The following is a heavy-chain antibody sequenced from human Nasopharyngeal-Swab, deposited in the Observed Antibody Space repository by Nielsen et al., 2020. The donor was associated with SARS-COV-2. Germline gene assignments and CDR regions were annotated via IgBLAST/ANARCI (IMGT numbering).Heavy chain of an antibody. CDR1: GFTFSSLG. V-gene: IGHV3-30*03. D-gene: IGHD4-17*01. Sequence: GASLQISCAASGFTFSSLGMHWVRQAPGKGLEWVAFIAHDASNEYYGDSVKGRFSISRDSSKNTLYLQMDSLRGEDTAVYYCARDAPAHYGAFYWGRGTLVTVSS. CDR2: IAHDASNE. CDR3: ARDAPAHYGAFY. J-gene: IGHJ4*02.